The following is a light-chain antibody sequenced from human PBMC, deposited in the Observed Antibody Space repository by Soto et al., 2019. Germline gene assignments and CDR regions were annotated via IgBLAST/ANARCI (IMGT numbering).Light chain of an antibody. V-gene: IGLV2-11*01. CDR3: CSYAGSYTHYV. J-gene: IGLJ1*01. CDR1: SSDVGGYNY. CDR2: AVT. Sequence: QSVLTQPRSVSGSPGQSVTISCTGTSSDVGGYNYVSWYQQYPGKAPKVMIYAVTKRPSGVSDRISGSKSGNTASLTISGLQAEDEADYYCCSYAGSYTHYVFGTGTKVTVL.